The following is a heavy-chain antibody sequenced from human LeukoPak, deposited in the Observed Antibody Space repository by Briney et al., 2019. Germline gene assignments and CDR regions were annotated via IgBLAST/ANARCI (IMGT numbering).Heavy chain of an antibody. CDR1: GFTLSNAW. CDR2: IKSKSDGGTA. J-gene: IGHJ3*02. Sequence: GGSLRLSCAASGFTLSNAWVSWVRQAPGKGLEWVGRIKSKSDGGTAHFPAPVKDRFTISGDDSKNTLYLQMNSLKTEDTAVYYCATPQGFYDILTGFYWDYAFDIWGQGTMVAVSS. D-gene: IGHD3-9*01. V-gene: IGHV3-15*01. CDR3: ATPQGFYDILTGFYWDYAFDI.